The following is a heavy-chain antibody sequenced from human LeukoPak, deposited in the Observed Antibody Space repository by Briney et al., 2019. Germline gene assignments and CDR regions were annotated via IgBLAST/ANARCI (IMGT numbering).Heavy chain of an antibody. CDR1: GFNFNNFA. J-gene: IGHJ1*01. V-gene: IGHV3-30*04. D-gene: IGHD3-10*01. CDR2: IFFDGTMQ. CDR3: AKDHYGSGSYYNVQGYFQH. Sequence: GGSLRLSCAASGFNFNNFAMHWVRQAPGKGLEWVAVIFFDGTMQYYADSVKGRFTISRDNSKDTVYLQMNSLRAEDTAVYYCAKDHYGSGSYYNVQGYFQHWGQGTLVTVSS.